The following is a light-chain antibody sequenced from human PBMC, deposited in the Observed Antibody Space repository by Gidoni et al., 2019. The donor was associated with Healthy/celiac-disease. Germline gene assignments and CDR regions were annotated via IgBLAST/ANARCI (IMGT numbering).Light chain of an antibody. Sequence: MVFTQSPSTLSLSPGERATLSCRASQSVSSYLAWYQQKPGQAPRLLIYDASNRATGIPARFSGSGSGTDFTLTSSSLEPEDFAVYYCQQRSNWPRTFGQGTKVEIK. CDR1: QSVSSY. CDR3: QQRSNWPRT. CDR2: DAS. V-gene: IGKV3-11*01. J-gene: IGKJ1*01.